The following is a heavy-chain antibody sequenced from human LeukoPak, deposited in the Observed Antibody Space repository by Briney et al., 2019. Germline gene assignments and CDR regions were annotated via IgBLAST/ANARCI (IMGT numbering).Heavy chain of an antibody. CDR2: IYYSGST. Sequence: SETLSLTCTVSGGSINSSSYFWGGIRQPPGKGLEWIGSIYYSGSTYYNPSLKSRVTISVDTSKNQFTLKLSSVTAADTAVYYCARIGSGLAFDPWGQGTLVTVSS. CDR3: ARIGSGLAFDP. J-gene: IGHJ5*02. CDR1: GGSINSSSYF. V-gene: IGHV4-39*01. D-gene: IGHD3-10*01.